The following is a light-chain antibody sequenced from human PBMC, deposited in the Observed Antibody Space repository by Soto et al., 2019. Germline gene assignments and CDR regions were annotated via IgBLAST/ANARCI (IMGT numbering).Light chain of an antibody. Sequence: EIVLTQSPATLSLSPGERATLSCRASQSVTSSYLAWYQQKPGQAPRLLIYGASNRAVGIPDRFSGSGSGTDFSLTISRLEPEDFAVYYCQQYRDSSPYSFGQGTKLEIK. V-gene: IGKV3-20*01. J-gene: IGKJ2*03. CDR2: GAS. CDR1: QSVTSSY. CDR3: QQYRDSSPYS.